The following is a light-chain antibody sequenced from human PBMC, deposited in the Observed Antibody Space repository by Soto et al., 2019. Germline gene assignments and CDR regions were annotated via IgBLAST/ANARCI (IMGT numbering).Light chain of an antibody. CDR1: QSVSSSY. Sequence: EIVLTQSPGTLSLSPGERATLSCRASQSVSSSYLAWYQQKPGQAPRLLIYGASSRATGIPDRFSGSGSGTDFTLTISRLEPEDFAAYYCQQYGRSPGYTFGQGTKLEIK. CDR3: QQYGRSPGYT. J-gene: IGKJ2*01. CDR2: GAS. V-gene: IGKV3-20*01.